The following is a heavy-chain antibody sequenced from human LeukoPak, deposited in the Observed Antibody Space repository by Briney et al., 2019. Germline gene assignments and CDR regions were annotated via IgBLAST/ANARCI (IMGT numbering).Heavy chain of an antibody. Sequence: PSETLSLTCTVSGDSLSSGNFYWGWIRQPPGKELQWIGSIYYNGITHYNPSLESRVTISADTSTNEFSLKLRSVTAADTAMDYCARDHGDFVQHDWGQGTLVTVSS. CDR1: GDSLSSGNFY. V-gene: IGHV4-39*01. CDR2: IYYNGIT. D-gene: IGHD4-17*01. J-gene: IGHJ4*02. CDR3: ARDHGDFVQHD.